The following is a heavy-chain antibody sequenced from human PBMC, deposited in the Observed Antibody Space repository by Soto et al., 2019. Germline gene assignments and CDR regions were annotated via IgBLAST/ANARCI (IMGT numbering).Heavy chain of an antibody. V-gene: IGHV3-23*01. D-gene: IGHD3-22*01. CDR2: ISGSGGST. Sequence: PGGSLRLSCAASGFTFSSYAMSWVRQAPGKGLEWVSAISGSGGSTNYADSVKGRFSISRDNSKNTLYLQMSSLRAEDTAVYYCEKKSGGYYDSTGYTFDYWGQGTLVTVSS. CDR1: GFTFSSYA. CDR3: EKKSGGYYDSTGYTFDY. J-gene: IGHJ4*02.